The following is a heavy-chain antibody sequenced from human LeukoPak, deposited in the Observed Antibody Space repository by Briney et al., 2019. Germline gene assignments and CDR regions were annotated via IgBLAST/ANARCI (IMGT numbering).Heavy chain of an antibody. J-gene: IGHJ4*02. Sequence: GGSLRLSCAASGFTFSSYAMSRVRQAPGKGLEWVSAISGSGGSTYYADSVKGRFTISRDNSKNTLYLQMNSLRAEDTAVYYCAMAGTLWYFDYWGQGTLVTVSS. D-gene: IGHD6-19*01. CDR2: ISGSGGST. V-gene: IGHV3-23*01. CDR1: GFTFSSYA. CDR3: AMAGTLWYFDY.